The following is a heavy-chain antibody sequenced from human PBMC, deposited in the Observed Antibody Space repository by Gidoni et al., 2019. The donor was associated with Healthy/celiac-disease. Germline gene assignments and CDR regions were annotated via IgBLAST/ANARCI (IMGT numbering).Heavy chain of an antibody. CDR2: IYYSGST. D-gene: IGHD6-19*01. CDR1: GGSTSSYY. Sequence: QVQLQESGPGLVKPSETLSPTCTVSGGSTSSYYWSWIRQPPGKGLEWIGYIYYSGSTNYNPSLKSRVTISVDTSKNQFSLKLSSVTAADTAVYYCARAPQPPGSGWYEFYFDYWGQGTLVTVSS. V-gene: IGHV4-59*01. J-gene: IGHJ4*02. CDR3: ARAPQPPGSGWYEFYFDY.